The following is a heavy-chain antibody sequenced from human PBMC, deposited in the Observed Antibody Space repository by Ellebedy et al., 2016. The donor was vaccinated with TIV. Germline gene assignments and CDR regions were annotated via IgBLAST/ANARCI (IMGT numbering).Heavy chain of an antibody. CDR2: ICYRVNT. CDR1: GASIDSGRYC. D-gene: IGHD3-10*02. CDR3: ASLDVAVANWFDP. J-gene: IGHJ5*02. V-gene: IGHV4-39*01. Sequence: MPSETLSLTCNVSGASIDSGRYCWAWIRQSPGTGLEWIGNICYRVNTYYNPSLKSRVIISADTSKNLFSLRLSSVTAADTAVYYCASLDVAVANWFDPWGHGTLVTVSS.